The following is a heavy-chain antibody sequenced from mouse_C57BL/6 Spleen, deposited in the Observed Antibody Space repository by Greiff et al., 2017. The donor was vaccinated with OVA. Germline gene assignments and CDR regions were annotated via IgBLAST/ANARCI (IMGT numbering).Heavy chain of an antibody. CDR3: TRSRYGSSYWYFDV. Sequence: QVQLQQSGAELVRPGASVTLSCKASGYTFTDYEMHWVKQTPVHGLEWIGAIDPETGGTAYNQKFKGKAILTADKSSSTAYMELRSLTSEDSAVYYCTRSRYGSSYWYFDVWGTGTTVTVSS. CDR1: GYTFTDYE. CDR2: IDPETGGT. J-gene: IGHJ1*03. D-gene: IGHD1-1*01. V-gene: IGHV1-15*01.